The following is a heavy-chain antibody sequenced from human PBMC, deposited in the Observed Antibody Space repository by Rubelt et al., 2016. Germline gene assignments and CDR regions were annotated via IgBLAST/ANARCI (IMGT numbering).Heavy chain of an antibody. J-gene: IGHJ4*02. Sequence: QVQLVQSGAEVKKPGASVKVSCKVSGYTLTELSMHWVRQAPGKGLEWMGGFDPEDGETIYAQKFPGRVTMTDDTATGTAYMGLGSLRSEDTAVYYCATIGLEWLLEDYWGQGTLVTVSS. V-gene: IGHV1-24*01. CDR1: GYTLTELS. D-gene: IGHD3-3*01. CDR2: FDPEDGET. CDR3: ATIGLEWLLEDY.